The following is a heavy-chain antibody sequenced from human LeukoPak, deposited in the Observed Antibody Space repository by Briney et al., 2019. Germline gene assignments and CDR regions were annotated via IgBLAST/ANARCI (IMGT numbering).Heavy chain of an antibody. Sequence: GGSLRLSCAASGVTVSSIYMGWVRQAPGKGLDWVSVIYPDGRTYYTESVKGRFTIFRDSSENSLFLQMNSLRAEDTAVYYCATLKGWYGEGCFDCWGQGTLVTVSS. J-gene: IGHJ4*02. CDR1: GVTVSSIY. D-gene: IGHD3-10*01. CDR2: IYPDGRT. V-gene: IGHV3-53*01. CDR3: ATLKGWYGEGCFDC.